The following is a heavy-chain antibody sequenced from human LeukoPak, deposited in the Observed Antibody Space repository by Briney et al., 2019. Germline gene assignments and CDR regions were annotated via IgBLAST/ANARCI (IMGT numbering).Heavy chain of an antibody. CDR2: VSYDGSNK. Sequence: GGSLRLSCAASGFTFSNAWMSWVRQAPGKGLEWVAVVSYDGSNKYYADSVKGRFTISRDNSKNTLSLQMSSLRAEDTAVYYCAKAETMTQRGYFDYWGQGTLVTVSS. D-gene: IGHD1-1*01. CDR1: GFTFSNAW. J-gene: IGHJ4*02. CDR3: AKAETMTQRGYFDY. V-gene: IGHV3-30*18.